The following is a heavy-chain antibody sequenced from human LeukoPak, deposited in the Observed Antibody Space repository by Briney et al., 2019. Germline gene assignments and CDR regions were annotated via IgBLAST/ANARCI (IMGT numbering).Heavy chain of an antibody. CDR2: INHSGST. Sequence: PSETLSLTCAVYGGSLSGYYWSWIRQPPGKGLEWIGEINHSGSTNYNPSLKSRVTISVDTSKNQFSLKLSSVTAADTAVYYCARGVAGTTYYYGMDVWGQGTTVTVSS. CDR1: GGSLSGYY. V-gene: IGHV4-34*01. J-gene: IGHJ6*02. CDR3: ARGVAGTTYYYGMDV. D-gene: IGHD1-7*01.